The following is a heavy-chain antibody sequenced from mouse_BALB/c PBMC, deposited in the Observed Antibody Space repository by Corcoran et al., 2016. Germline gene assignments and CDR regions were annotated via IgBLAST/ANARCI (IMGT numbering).Heavy chain of an antibody. CDR1: GYSITSGYY. V-gene: IGHV3-6*02. Sequence: DVQLQESGPGLVKPSQSLSLTCSVTGYSITSGYYWNWIRQFPGNKLEWMGYISYDGSNNYNPSLKNRISITRDTSKKQFFLKLNSVTTEDTATYDCARGNYRAWFAYWGQGTLVTVSA. CDR2: ISYDGSN. D-gene: IGHD2-14*01. CDR3: ARGNYRAWFAY. J-gene: IGHJ3*01.